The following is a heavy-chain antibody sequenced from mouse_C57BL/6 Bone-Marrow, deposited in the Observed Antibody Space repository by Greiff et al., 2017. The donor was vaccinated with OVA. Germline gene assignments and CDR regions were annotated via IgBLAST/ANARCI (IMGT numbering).Heavy chain of an antibody. Sequence: QVTLKVSGPGILQPSQTLSLTCSFSGFSLSTFGMGVGWIRQPSGKGLEWLAHIWWDDDKYYNPALKSRLTISKDTSKNQVFLKIANVDTADTATYYCARITTVVARDAMDYWGQGTSVTVSS. D-gene: IGHD1-1*01. V-gene: IGHV8-8*01. CDR3: ARITTVVARDAMDY. CDR2: IWWDDDK. J-gene: IGHJ4*01. CDR1: GFSLSTFGMG.